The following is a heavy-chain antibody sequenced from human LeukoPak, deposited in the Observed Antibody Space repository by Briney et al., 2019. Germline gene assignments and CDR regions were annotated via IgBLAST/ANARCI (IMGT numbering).Heavy chain of an antibody. J-gene: IGHJ3*02. Sequence: PSETLSLTCAVYGGSFSGYYWSWIRQPPGKGLEWIGEINHSGSTNYNPSLKSRVTISVDTSKNQFSLKPSSVTAADTAVYYCARGQLRFLIWGQGTMVTVSS. V-gene: IGHV4-34*01. CDR1: GGSFSGYY. CDR3: ARGQLRFLI. CDR2: INHSGST. D-gene: IGHD3-3*01.